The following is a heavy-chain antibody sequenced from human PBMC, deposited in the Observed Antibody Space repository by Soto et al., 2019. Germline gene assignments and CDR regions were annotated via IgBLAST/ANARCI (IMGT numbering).Heavy chain of an antibody. D-gene: IGHD2-2*01. J-gene: IGHJ5*02. CDR1: GDSIYSSDYY. Sequence: SETLSLTCTVSGDSIYSSDYYWAWIRQSPGRGLEWIGTIYNTGVTYYNPSLKSRVTLSVDPSNNQFTLRLNSVTAADTAVYYCARHKPIVVVPAAMGYNWFDPWGQGTLVTVSS. CDR3: ARHKPIVVVPAAMGYNWFDP. CDR2: IYNTGVT. V-gene: IGHV4-39*01.